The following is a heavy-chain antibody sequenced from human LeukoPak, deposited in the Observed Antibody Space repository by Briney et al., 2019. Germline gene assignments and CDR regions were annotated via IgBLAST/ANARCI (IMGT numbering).Heavy chain of an antibody. Sequence: GGSLRLSCAASGFTVSSNYMSWVRQAPGKGLEWVSVIYSGGSTYYADSVKGRFTISRDNSKNTLYLQMNSLRAEDTAVYYCAKEDSSGYQPPDAFYIWGQGTMVTVSS. CDR1: GFTVSSNY. J-gene: IGHJ3*02. D-gene: IGHD3-22*01. CDR2: IYSGGST. CDR3: AKEDSSGYQPPDAFYI. V-gene: IGHV3-66*01.